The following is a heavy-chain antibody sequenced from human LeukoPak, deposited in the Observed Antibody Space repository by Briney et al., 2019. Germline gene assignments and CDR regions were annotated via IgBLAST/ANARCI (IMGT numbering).Heavy chain of an antibody. D-gene: IGHD3-9*01. CDR3: ARGPVYYDILTGFSGAYYFDY. J-gene: IGHJ4*02. CDR2: IYHSGST. V-gene: IGHV4-30-2*01. Sequence: PSETLSLTCAVSGGFISSGGYSWSWIRQPPGKGLEWIGYIYHSGSTYYNPSLKSRVTISVDRSKNQFSLKLSSVTAADTAVYYCARGPVYYDILTGFSGAYYFDYWGQGTLVTVSS. CDR1: GGFISSGGYS.